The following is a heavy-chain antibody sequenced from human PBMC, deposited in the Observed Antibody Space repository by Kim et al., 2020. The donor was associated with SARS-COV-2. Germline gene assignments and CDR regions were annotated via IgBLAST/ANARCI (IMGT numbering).Heavy chain of an antibody. CDR1: GFTVSSYY. V-gene: IGHV3-21*01. Sequence: GGSLRLSCAASGFTVSSYYMNWVRQAPGKGLEWVSVISSSSSYIYYADSVKGRFIISSDSTNNLLFQQMNSLTAEATAVYCSAPASFRGWLQPPYGIHV. D-gene: IGHD2-15*01. CDR2: ISSSSSYI. CDR3: APASFRGWLQPPYGIHV. J-gene: IGHJ6*01.